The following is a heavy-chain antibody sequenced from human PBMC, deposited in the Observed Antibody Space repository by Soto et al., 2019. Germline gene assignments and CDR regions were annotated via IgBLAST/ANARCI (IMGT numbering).Heavy chain of an antibody. D-gene: IGHD6-13*01. Sequence: LGGSLRLSCAASGFTFSSYAMHWVRQAPGKGLEWVAVISYDGSNKYYADSVKGRFTISRDNSKNTLYLQMNSLRAEDTAVYYCARDIGGAIAAAGTYGMDVWGQGTTVTVSS. V-gene: IGHV3-30-3*01. CDR3: ARDIGGAIAAAGTYGMDV. CDR1: GFTFSSYA. CDR2: ISYDGSNK. J-gene: IGHJ6*02.